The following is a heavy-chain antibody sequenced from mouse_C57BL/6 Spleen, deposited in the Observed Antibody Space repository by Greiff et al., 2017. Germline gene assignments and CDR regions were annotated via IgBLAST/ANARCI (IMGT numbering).Heavy chain of an antibody. CDR2: INPNNGGT. D-gene: IGHD1-1*01. CDR3: ARSGFLRGWYFDV. CDR1: GYTFTDYN. V-gene: IGHV1-22*01. J-gene: IGHJ1*03. Sequence: VQLQQSGPELVKPGASVKMSCKASGYTFTDYNMHWVKQSHGKSLEWIGYINPNNGGTSSNQKFKGKATLTVNKSSSTAYMELRSLTSEDSAVYYCARSGFLRGWYFDVWGTGTTVTVSS.